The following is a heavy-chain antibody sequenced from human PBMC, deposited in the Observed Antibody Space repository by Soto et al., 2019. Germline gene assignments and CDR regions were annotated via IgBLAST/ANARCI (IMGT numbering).Heavy chain of an antibody. Sequence: EVQLVQSGAEVKKPGESLKISCKGSGYSFTSYWIGWVRQMPGKGLEWMGIIYPGDSDTRYSPSFQGQVTISADKSISTAYLPWSSLKASDTAMYYCARTAAAGKYYYGTDVWGQGTTVTVSS. J-gene: IGHJ6*02. CDR2: IYPGDSDT. CDR3: ARTAAAGKYYYGTDV. V-gene: IGHV5-51*01. D-gene: IGHD6-13*01. CDR1: GYSFTSYW.